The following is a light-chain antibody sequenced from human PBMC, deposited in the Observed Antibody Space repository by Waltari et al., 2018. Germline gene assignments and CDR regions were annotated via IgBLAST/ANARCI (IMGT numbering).Light chain of an antibody. J-gene: IGKJ2*01. CDR2: AAS. CDR1: QSISNY. V-gene: IGKV1-39*01. CDR3: QQSYSTPRT. Sequence: DIQMTQSPSSLSASVGASGTITCRASQSISNYFNWYQQKPGQAPKLLIYAASSLQSGVPSRFSGSGSGTDFTLTITSLQPEDFATYYCQQSYSTPRTFGQGTKLEI.